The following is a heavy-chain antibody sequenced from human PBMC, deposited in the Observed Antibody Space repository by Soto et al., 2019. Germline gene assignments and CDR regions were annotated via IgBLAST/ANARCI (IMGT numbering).Heavy chain of an antibody. J-gene: IGHJ6*03. CDR2: TYYRSKWYN. V-gene: IGHV6-1*01. CDR1: GDSVSSNSAA. CDR3: ARGRRIAVAGSMDYYYYMDV. Sequence: SQTLSLTCAISGDSVSSNSAAWNWIRQSPSRGLEWLGRTYYRSKWYNDYAVSVKSRITINPDTSKNQFSLQLNSVTPEDTAVYYCARGRRIAVAGSMDYYYYMDVWGKGTTVTVSS. D-gene: IGHD6-19*01.